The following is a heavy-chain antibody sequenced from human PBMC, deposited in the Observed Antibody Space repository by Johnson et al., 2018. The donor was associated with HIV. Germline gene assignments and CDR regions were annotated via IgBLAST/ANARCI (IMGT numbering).Heavy chain of an antibody. CDR1: GFTFSSYG. J-gene: IGHJ3*02. Sequence: QVLLVESGGGVVQPGRSLRLSCAASGFTFSSYGMHWVRQAPGKGLEWVAVIWYDGSNKYYADSVKGRFTISRDNSKNTLYLQRNSLRAEDTAVYYCARGGQLVAFDIWGQGTMVTVSS. CDR3: ARGGQLVAFDI. CDR2: IWYDGSNK. D-gene: IGHD6-6*01. V-gene: IGHV3-30*19.